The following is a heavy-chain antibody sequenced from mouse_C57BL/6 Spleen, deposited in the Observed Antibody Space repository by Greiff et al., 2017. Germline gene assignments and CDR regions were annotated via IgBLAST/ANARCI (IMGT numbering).Heavy chain of an antibody. CDR2: IHPSDSDT. J-gene: IGHJ4*01. V-gene: IGHV1-74*01. D-gene: IGHD2-10*01. CDR1: GYNFTSYW. CDR3: AIFCPYYDYDAMDY. Sequence: QVQLQQPGAELVKPGASVKVSCKASGYNFTSYWMHWVKQRPGQGLEWIGRIHPSDSDTNYNQKFQGKATLTVEKSSSTAYMQLSSLTSEDSAVYYCAIFCPYYDYDAMDYWGQGTSVTFSS.